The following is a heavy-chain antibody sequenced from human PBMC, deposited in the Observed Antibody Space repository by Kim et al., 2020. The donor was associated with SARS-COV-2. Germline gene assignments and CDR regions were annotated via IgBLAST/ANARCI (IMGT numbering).Heavy chain of an antibody. CDR1: GFTFSNHG. CDR2: VAHDGSGQ. Sequence: GGSLRLSCAASGFTFSNHGMHWVRQAPGKGLVWVAGVAHDGSGQFYADSAKGRFTISRDNSRNTLYLQLNSLRVDDTAVYYCAKEIGGGLPLGGWGQG. V-gene: IGHV3-30*18. CDR3: AKEIGGGLPLGG. D-gene: IGHD2-15*01. J-gene: IGHJ1*01.